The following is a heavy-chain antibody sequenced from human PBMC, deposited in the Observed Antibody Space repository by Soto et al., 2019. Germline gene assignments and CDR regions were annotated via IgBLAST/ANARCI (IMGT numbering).Heavy chain of an antibody. J-gene: IGHJ4*02. D-gene: IGHD1-26*01. V-gene: IGHV3-23*01. Sequence: EVQLLESGGGLVQPGGSLRLSCAASGFTFSSYAMRWVRQAPGKGLEWVSAISGSGGSTYYADSVKGRFTISRDNSKTSRYLRMNRLRAEDTAVYYCARRGSESYPDDWAQGTLVTFSS. CDR2: ISGSGGST. CDR1: GFTFSSYA. CDR3: ARRGSESYPDD.